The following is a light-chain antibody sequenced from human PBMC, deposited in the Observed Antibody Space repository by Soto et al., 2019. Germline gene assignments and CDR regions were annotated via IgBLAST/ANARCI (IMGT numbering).Light chain of an antibody. Sequence: QSVLTQPPSASGTPGQRVTISCSGSSSNIGSHVVYWYQQLAGTAPKLLMYNNNQRPSGVPDRLSGSKSGTSASLAISGLQSADEADYYCAVWGDSLDGWVFGGGTKVTVL. J-gene: IGLJ3*02. CDR3: AVWGDSLDGWV. CDR2: NNN. CDR1: SSNIGSHV. V-gene: IGLV1-44*01.